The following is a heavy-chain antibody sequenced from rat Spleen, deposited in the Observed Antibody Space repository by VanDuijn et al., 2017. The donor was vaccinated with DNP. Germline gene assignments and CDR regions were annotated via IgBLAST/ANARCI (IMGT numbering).Heavy chain of an antibody. CDR2: IPNGGGSS. D-gene: IGHD1-6*01. Sequence: EVQLVESGGGLVQPGRSLKLSCAASGFTFSSYGMAWVRQAPTKGLEWVASIPNGGGSSFYRDSVKGRFTISRDNAKSTLYLQMDSLRSEETATYYCTTACGVMYTTDYSPFAYWGQGTLVTVSS. CDR1: GFTFSSYG. CDR3: TTACGVMYTTDYSPFAY. J-gene: IGHJ3*01. V-gene: IGHV5-27*01.